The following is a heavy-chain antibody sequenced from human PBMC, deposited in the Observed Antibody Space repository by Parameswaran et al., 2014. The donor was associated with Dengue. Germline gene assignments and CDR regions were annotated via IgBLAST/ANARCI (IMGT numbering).Heavy chain of an antibody. J-gene: IGHJ4*02. Sequence: WVRQAPGQGLEWMGIINPSRGSTTCAQKFQGRVTMTRDTSTSTAYMELSSLRSEDTAVYYCARDYCGGDCYSGPDYWGQGTLVTVSS. V-gene: IGHV1-46*01. CDR2: INPSRGST. D-gene: IGHD2-21*02. CDR3: ARDYCGGDCYSGPDY.